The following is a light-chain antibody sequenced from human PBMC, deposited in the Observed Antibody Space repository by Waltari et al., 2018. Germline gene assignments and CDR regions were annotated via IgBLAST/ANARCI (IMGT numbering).Light chain of an antibody. CDR1: QSVLYSSNNKNY. Sequence: DIVMTQSPDPLALSLGERAPINCKSSQSVLYSSNNKNYLAWYQQKPGKPPKLLIYWASTRESGVPDRFSGSGSGTDFTLTISSLQAEDVAVYYCQQYYSTPFTFGPGTKVDIK. CDR2: WAS. V-gene: IGKV4-1*01. CDR3: QQYYSTPFT. J-gene: IGKJ3*01.